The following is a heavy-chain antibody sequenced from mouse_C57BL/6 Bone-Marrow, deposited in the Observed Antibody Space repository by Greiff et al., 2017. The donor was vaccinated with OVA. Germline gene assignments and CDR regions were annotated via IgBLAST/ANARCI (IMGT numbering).Heavy chain of an antibody. V-gene: IGHV7-1*01. CDR3: ARYLGRGYFDV. CDR2: SRNKANAYTT. Sequence: DVMLVESGGGLVQSGRSLRLSCATSGFTFSDFYMEWVRQAPGKGLEWIAASRNKANAYTTEYSASVKGRFIVSRDTSQSILYLQMNALRAEDTAIYYCARYLGRGYFDVWGTGTTVTVSS. D-gene: IGHD4-1*01. CDR1: GFTFSDFY. J-gene: IGHJ1*03.